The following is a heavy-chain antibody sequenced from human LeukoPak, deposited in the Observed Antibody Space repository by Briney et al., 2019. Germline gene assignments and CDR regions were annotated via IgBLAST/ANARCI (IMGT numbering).Heavy chain of an antibody. CDR3: ARAMPYFYGSIAVPGTIDY. J-gene: IGHJ4*02. CDR2: INHSGST. V-gene: IGHV4-34*01. D-gene: IGHD6-19*01. Sequence: SETLSLTCAVYGETFIHNFWTWIRQPPGKGLEWIGQINHSGSTYYNPSLKSRVTILVNTSKNQFSLKLTSVTAADTAVYYCARAMPYFYGSIAVPGTIDYWGQGILVTVSS. CDR1: GETFIHNF.